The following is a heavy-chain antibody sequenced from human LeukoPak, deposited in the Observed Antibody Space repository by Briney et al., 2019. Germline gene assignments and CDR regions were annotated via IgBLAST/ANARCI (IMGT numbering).Heavy chain of an antibody. CDR1: GFTFSSYS. D-gene: IGHD2-2*01. V-gene: IGHV3-48*04. J-gene: IGHJ4*02. CDR2: ISSSSSTI. Sequence: PGGSLRLSCAASGFTFSSYSMNWVRQAPGKGLEWVSYISSSSSTIYYADSAKGRFTISRDNAKNSLYLQMNSLRAEDTAVYYCARAFSVVVVPAAMLDYWGQGTLVTVSS. CDR3: ARAFSVVVVPAAMLDY.